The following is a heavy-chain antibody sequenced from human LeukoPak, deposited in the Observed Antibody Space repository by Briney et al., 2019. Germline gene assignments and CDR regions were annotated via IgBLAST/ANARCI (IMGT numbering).Heavy chain of an antibody. CDR2: INPYSGDT. Sequence: ASVKVSCKASGYTFTGYHIHWVRQAPGQGLEWMGRINPYSGDTNFAQKFQGRVTMTRDTSITTAYMDLSSLTPDDTAVYFCARDQGSLTRSWYTGYWGQGTQVTVSS. CDR3: ARDQGSLTRSWYTGY. CDR1: GYTFTGYH. V-gene: IGHV1-2*06. J-gene: IGHJ4*02. D-gene: IGHD6-13*01.